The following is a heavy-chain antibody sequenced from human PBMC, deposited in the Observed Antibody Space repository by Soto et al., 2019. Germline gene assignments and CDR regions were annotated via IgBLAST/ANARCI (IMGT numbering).Heavy chain of an antibody. J-gene: IGHJ5*02. CDR3: ARDRDYDFWSGSPLVWFDP. V-gene: IGHV4-4*07. Sequence: PSETLSLTCTVSGGSISSYYWSWIRQPAGKGLEWIGRIYTSGSTNYNPFLKSRVTMSVDTSKNQFSLKLSSVTAADTAVYYCARDRDYDFWSGSPLVWFDPWGQGTLVTVSS. CDR1: GGSISSYY. CDR2: IYTSGST. D-gene: IGHD3-3*01.